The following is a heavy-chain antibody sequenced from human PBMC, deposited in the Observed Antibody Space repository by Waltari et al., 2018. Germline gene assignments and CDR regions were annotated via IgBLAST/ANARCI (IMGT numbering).Heavy chain of an antibody. V-gene: IGHV1-18*01. J-gene: IGHJ2*01. CDR3: AXDPXALTPRPGYFPX. CDR2: XNSYNXNA. Sequence: QVXXVQSXGXVRKXGASVKVSCXASGYTLRHFGIHWVRQAPGKGLXWMGWXNSYNXNANYXQRFQGRLTLXTDISTNTAYMELSSVTXDDTAVYFXAXDPXALTPRPGYFPXWGRGTLVTVSS. CDR1: GYTLRHFG. D-gene: IGHD3-16*01.